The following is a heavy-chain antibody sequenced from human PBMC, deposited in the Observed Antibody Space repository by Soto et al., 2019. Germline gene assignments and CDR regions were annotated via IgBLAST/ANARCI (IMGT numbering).Heavy chain of an antibody. CDR3: AKDGSDGDYLSYFDY. Sequence: QVQLVESGGGVVQPGRSLRLSCAASGFTFSSYGMHWVRQAPGKGLEWVAVISYDGSNKYYADSVKGRFTISRDNSKNTLYLQMNSLRAEDTAVYYCAKDGSDGDYLSYFDYWGQGTLVTVSS. D-gene: IGHD4-17*01. V-gene: IGHV3-30*18. J-gene: IGHJ4*02. CDR1: GFTFSSYG. CDR2: ISYDGSNK.